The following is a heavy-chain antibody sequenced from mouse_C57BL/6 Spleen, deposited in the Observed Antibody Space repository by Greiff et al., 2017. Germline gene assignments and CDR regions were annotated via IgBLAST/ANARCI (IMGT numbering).Heavy chain of an antibody. CDR2: IDPSDSET. J-gene: IGHJ2*01. V-gene: IGHV1-52*01. D-gene: IGHD4-1*01. CDR1: GYTFTSYW. CDR3: ARSWDGDY. Sequence: QVQLQQPGAELVRPGSSVKLSCKASGYTFTSYWMHWVKQRPIQGLEWIGNIDPSDSETHYTQKFKDKATLTVDKSSSTAYMQLSSLTSEDSAVYCCARSWDGDYWGQGTTLTVSS.